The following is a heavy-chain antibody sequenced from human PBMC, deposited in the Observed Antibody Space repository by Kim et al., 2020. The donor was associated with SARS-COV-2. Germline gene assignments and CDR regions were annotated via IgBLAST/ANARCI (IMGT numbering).Heavy chain of an antibody. Sequence: SFQGQVTISADKSISTAYLQWSSLKASDTAMYYCARGSTMIVVVPVAHFDYWGQGTLVTVSS. CDR3: ARGSTMIVVVPVAHFDY. J-gene: IGHJ4*02. D-gene: IGHD3-22*01. V-gene: IGHV5-51*01.